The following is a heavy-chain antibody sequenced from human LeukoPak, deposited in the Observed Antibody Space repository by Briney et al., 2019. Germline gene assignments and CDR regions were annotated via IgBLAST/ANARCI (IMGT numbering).Heavy chain of an antibody. CDR2: IYYSGST. D-gene: IGHD5-18*01. CDR3: ARTEESGYSYGYFGYYYYMDV. CDR1: GGSISSYY. J-gene: IGHJ6*03. Sequence: SETLSLTCTVSGGSISSYYWSWVRQPPGKGLEYIGYIYYSGSTNYNPSLKSRVTISVDTSKNQFSLKLSSVTAADTAVYYCARTEESGYSYGYFGYYYYMDVWGKGTTVTVSS. V-gene: IGHV4-59*01.